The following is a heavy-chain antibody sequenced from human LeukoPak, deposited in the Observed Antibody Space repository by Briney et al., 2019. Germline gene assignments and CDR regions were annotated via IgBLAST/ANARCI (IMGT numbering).Heavy chain of an antibody. CDR3: AKDVGIVSQH. CDR2: ITGSGGST. D-gene: IGHD3-22*01. V-gene: IGHV3-23*01. Sequence: GGSLRLSCAASGFTFSSYAMNWVRQAPGKGLEWVSGITGSGGSTYYADSVKGRFTISRDNSKNTLYLQMNSLRAEDTAVYYCAKDVGIVSQHWGQGTLVTVSS. J-gene: IGHJ1*01. CDR1: GFTFSSYA.